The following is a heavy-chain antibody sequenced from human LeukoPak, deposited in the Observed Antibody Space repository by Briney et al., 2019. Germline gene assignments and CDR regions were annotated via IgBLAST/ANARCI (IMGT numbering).Heavy chain of an antibody. CDR3: ARVLRDYFDY. V-gene: IGHV4-34*01. CDR1: GGSFSGYY. D-gene: IGHD3-9*01. J-gene: IGHJ4*02. CDR2: INHSGST. Sequence: SETLSLTCAVYGGSFSGYYWSWIRQPPGKGLEWIGEINHSGSTNYNPSLMSRVTISLDTSKNHFSLNLSSVTAADTAVYYCARVLRDYFDYWGQGTLVTVSS.